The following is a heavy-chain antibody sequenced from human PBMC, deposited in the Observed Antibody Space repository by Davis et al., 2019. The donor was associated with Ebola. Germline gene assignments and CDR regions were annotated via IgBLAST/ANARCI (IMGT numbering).Heavy chain of an antibody. CDR1: GGSISSSNW. CDR3: ARCIAARWGWFDP. CDR2: IYHSGST. Sequence: SETLSLTCAVSGGSISSSNWWSWVRQPPGKGLEWIGEIYHSGSTNYNPSLKSRVTISVDTSKNQFSLKLSSVTAADTAVYYCARCIAARWGWFDPWGQGTLVTVSS. J-gene: IGHJ5*02. D-gene: IGHD6-6*01. V-gene: IGHV4-4*02.